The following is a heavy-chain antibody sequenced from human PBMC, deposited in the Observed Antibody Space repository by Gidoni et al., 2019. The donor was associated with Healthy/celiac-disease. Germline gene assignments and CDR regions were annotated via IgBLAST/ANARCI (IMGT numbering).Heavy chain of an antibody. V-gene: IGHV5-51*01. J-gene: IGHJ4*02. D-gene: IGHD6-6*01. CDR2: LYPGDSDT. CDR3: ARRGITPGEQLVDTGNDY. CDR1: GYSFTSYW. Sequence: EVQLLQSGAEVKTPGESLKISCTGSGYSFTSYWIVWGRQMPGKGLEWMGLLYPGDSDTRYSPSFQGQVTISADKSISTAYLQWSSRKASDTAMYYCARRGITPGEQLVDTGNDYWGQGTLVTVSS.